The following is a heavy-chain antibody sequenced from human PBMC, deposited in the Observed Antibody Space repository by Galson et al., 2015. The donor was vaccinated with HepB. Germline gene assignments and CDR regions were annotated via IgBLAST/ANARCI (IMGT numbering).Heavy chain of an antibody. CDR1: GGSISSGGYY. J-gene: IGHJ4*03. Sequence: TLSLTCTVSGGSISSGGYYWSWIRQHPGKGLEWIGYIYYSGSTYYNPSLKSRVTISVDTSKNQFSLKLSSVTAADTAVYYCARNPQFEYSTPGYFDYWGQGTLVTVSS. CDR2: IYYSGST. D-gene: IGHD6-6*01. CDR3: ARNPQFEYSTPGYFDY. V-gene: IGHV4-31*03.